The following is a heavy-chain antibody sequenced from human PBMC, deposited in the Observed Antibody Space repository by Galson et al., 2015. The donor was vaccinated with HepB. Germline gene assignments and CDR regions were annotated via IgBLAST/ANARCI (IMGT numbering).Heavy chain of an antibody. Sequence: SLRLSCAASGFTVSSNYMSWVRQAPGKGLEWVSVIYSGGSTYYADSVKGRFTISRDNSKNTLYLQMNSLRAEDTAVYYCARVDTLDYGESDYWGQGTLVTVSS. V-gene: IGHV3-53*01. J-gene: IGHJ4*02. D-gene: IGHD4-17*01. CDR3: ARVDTLDYGESDY. CDR1: GFTVSSNY. CDR2: IYSGGST.